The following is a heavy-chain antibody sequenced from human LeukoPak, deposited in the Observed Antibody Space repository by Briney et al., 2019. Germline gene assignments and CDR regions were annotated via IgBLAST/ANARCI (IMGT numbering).Heavy chain of an antibody. J-gene: IGHJ3*02. D-gene: IGHD3-3*02. CDR1: GGSISSYY. V-gene: IGHV4-59*08. CDR3: ARQHSSGDAFDI. CDR2: IYYSGST. Sequence: SETLSLTCTVSGGSISSYYWSWIRQPPGKGLEWIGYIYYSGSTNYNPSLKNRVTISVDTSKNQFSLKLSSVTAADTAVYYCARQHSSGDAFDIWGQGTMVTVSS.